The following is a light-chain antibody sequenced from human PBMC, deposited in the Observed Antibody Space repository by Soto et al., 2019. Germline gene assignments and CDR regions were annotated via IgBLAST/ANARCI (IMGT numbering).Light chain of an antibody. CDR1: SSDIGGYNY. J-gene: IGLJ1*01. Sequence: QSALAQPASVSGSPGQSLTMSCTGTSSDIGGYNYVSWYQQHPGKAPKLMIYDVNNRPSGVSGRFSGSKSGNTASLTISGLQTEDEADYYCISYTSSNTFVFRTGTKLTVL. V-gene: IGLV2-14*03. CDR3: ISYTSSNTFV. CDR2: DVN.